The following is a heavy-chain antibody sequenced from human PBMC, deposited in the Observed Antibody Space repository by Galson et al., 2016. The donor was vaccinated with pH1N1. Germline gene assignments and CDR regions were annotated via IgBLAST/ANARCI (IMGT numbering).Heavy chain of an antibody. J-gene: IGHJ4*02. CDR3: ARNGYGDYVGYFDY. V-gene: IGHV2-5*02. CDR1: GFSLSTSGVG. D-gene: IGHD4-17*01. CDR2: IYWDDDK. Sequence: PALVKPTQTLTLTCTFSGFSLSTSGVGVGWIRQPPGKALEWLALIYWDDDKRYSPSLKSRLTITKDTSKNQVVLTMTNMDPVDTATYHCARNGYGDYVGYFDYWGQGTLVTVSS.